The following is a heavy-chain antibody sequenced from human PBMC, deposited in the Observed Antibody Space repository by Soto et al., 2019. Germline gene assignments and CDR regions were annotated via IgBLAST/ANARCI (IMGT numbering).Heavy chain of an antibody. Sequence: GGSLRLSCAASGFTFSSYAMTWVRQAPGKGLEWVGRIKSKTDGGTTDYAEPVKGRFDISRDDSNNMVYLQMNSLKIEDTAIYYCTTDSYSTIIIVRFDYWGHGTLVTVSS. J-gene: IGHJ4*01. D-gene: IGHD2-8*01. CDR3: TTDSYSTIIIVRFDY. CDR1: GFTFSSYA. CDR2: IKSKTDGGTT. V-gene: IGHV3-15*01.